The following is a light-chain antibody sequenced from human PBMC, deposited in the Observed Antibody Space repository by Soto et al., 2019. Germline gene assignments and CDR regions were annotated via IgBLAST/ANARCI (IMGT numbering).Light chain of an antibody. CDR1: SSDVGGYNY. CDR3: SSYASSTAYV. V-gene: IGLV2-14*01. J-gene: IGLJ1*01. CDR2: EVS. Sequence: QSVLTQPASVSGSPGQSITISCTGTSSDVGGYNYVSWYQLHPGKAPKLMVYEVSYRPSGASSRFSGSKSANTASLTISGLQAEDEADYYCSSYASSTAYVFGTGTKVTVL.